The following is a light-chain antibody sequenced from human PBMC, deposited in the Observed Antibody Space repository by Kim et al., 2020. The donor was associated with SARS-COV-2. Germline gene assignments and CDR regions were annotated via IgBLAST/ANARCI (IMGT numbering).Light chain of an antibody. V-gene: IGLV1-44*01. CDR1: TSNVGTYS. CDR2: TNN. Sequence: QSALTQPPSASGTPGQRVTISCSGGTSNVGTYSVNWYRHHPGSAPRLVIYTNNLRPSWVPGRFSGSKSGTSASLAISGLQSEDEADYYCAVWDGSLNVVIFGGGTQLTVL. CDR3: AVWDGSLNVVI. J-gene: IGLJ2*01.